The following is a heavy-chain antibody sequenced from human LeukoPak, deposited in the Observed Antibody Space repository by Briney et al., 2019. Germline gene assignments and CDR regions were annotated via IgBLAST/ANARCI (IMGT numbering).Heavy chain of an antibody. J-gene: IGHJ6*04. D-gene: IGHD3-9*01. V-gene: IGHV3-11*01. CDR2: ISSSGSTI. Sequence: GGSLRLSCAASGFIFSDYYMSWIRQAPGKGLEWVSYISSSGSTIYYADSVKGRFTISRDNAKNSLYLQMNSLRAEDTAVYYCARGGPYYDILTGYYEPVSGYYGMDVWGKGTTVTVSS. CDR1: GFIFSDYY. CDR3: ARGGPYYDILTGYYEPVSGYYGMDV.